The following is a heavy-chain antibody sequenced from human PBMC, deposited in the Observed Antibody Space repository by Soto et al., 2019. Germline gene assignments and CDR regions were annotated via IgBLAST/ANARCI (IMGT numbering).Heavy chain of an antibody. D-gene: IGHD3-22*01. Sequence: VGSLSLSFAASGFTLSNYAMTWVRQALGTGLEWVSAISISGGSTYYADSVKGRFTISRDSSKNTLYLQMNSLRAEDKAVYYCAKHLRDSSGYYYYMDSWGQRILVTVSS. J-gene: IGHJ4*02. CDR1: GFTLSNYA. V-gene: IGHV3-23*01. CDR2: ISISGGST. CDR3: AKHLRDSSGYYYYMDS.